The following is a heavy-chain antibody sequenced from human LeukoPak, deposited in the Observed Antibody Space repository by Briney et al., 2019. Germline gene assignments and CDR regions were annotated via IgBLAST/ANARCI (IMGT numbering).Heavy chain of an antibody. CDR2: INHSGST. V-gene: IGHV4-34*01. J-gene: IGHJ4*02. D-gene: IGHD3-22*01. CDR1: GGSFSGYY. CDR3: ARGWSYYDSSGYYNIDY. Sequence: PSETLSLTCAVYGGSFSGYYWSWIRHPPGKGLEWIGEINHSGSTNYNPSLKSLVTISVDTSKNQFSLKLSSVPAADTAVYYCARGWSYYDSSGYYNIDYWGQGTLVTVSS.